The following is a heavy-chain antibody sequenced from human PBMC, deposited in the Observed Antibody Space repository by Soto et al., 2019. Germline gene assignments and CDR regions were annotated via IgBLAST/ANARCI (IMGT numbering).Heavy chain of an antibody. V-gene: IGHV1-8*01. J-gene: IGHJ6*02. CDR1: GYTFTSYD. Sequence: ASVKVSCKASGYTFTSYDINWVRQATGQGFEYLGWMNPNSGNTGYVKKFQGRVTMTRDTSMSTAYMELSSLRSEDTAVYYCARSGRYYDFWSGPDYGMDVWGQGTTVTVSS. D-gene: IGHD3-3*01. CDR3: ARSGRYYDFWSGPDYGMDV. CDR2: MNPNSGNT.